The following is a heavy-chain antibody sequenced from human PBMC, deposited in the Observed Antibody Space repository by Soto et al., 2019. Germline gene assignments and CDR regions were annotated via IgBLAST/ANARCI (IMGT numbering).Heavy chain of an antibody. CDR3: ARLTDYSIQYYGMDV. D-gene: IGHD4-4*01. V-gene: IGHV1-69*06. CDR1: GGTFSSYA. J-gene: IGHJ6*02. Sequence: SVKVSCKASGGTFSSYAISWVRQAPGQGLEWMGGIIPIFGTANYAQKFQGRVTITADKSTSTAYMELSSLRAEDTAVYYCARLTDYSIQYYGMDVWGQGTTAPVYS. CDR2: IIPIFGTA.